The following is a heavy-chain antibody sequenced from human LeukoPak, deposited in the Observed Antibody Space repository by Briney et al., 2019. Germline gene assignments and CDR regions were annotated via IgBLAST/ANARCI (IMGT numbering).Heavy chain of an antibody. CDR3: ARAPVTYY. V-gene: IGHV3-23*01. CDR2: TSSSDAGK. D-gene: IGHD4-17*01. CDR1: GFPLSSYA. J-gene: IGHJ4*02. Sequence: GGSLRLSCAASGFPLSSYAMSWVRQASGKGLEWVSATSSSDAGKYHADSVRGRFTISRDNSKNTVYLQMNSLRVEDAAVYYCARAPVTYYWGRGTLVTVSS.